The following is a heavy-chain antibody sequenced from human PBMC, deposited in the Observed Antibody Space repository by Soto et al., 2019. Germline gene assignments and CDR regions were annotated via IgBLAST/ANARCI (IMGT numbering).Heavy chain of an antibody. D-gene: IGHD1-7*01. Sequence: SETLSLTCTVSGGSISSYYWSWIRQSPGKGLEWIGYINDGGSTNYNPSLKSRVTISVDTSKNQFSLKLGSVTAADTAVYYCARHQYNWNYPQSNFDFWGQGALVTVSS. CDR3: ARHQYNWNYPQSNFDF. V-gene: IGHV4-59*08. CDR1: GGSISSYY. CDR2: INDGGST. J-gene: IGHJ4*02.